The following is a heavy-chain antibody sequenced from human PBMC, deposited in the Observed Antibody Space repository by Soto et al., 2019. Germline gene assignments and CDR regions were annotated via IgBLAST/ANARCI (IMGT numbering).Heavy chain of an antibody. V-gene: IGHV1-3*01. CDR1: GYTFTSYA. CDR2: INAGNGNT. Sequence: GASVKVSCKASGYTFTSYAMHWVRQAPGQRLEWMGWINAGNGNTKYSQKFQGRVTITRDTSASTAYMELSSLRSEDTAVYYCARDLTGTLSWFDPWSQGTLVTVSS. CDR3: ARDLTGTLSWFDP. J-gene: IGHJ5*02. D-gene: IGHD1-7*01.